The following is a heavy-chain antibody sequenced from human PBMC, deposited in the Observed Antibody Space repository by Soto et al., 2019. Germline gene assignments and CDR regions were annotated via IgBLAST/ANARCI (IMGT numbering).Heavy chain of an antibody. Sequence: GGSLRLSCAASGFTFSSYGMHWVRQAPGKGLEWVAVIWYDGSNKYYADSVKGRFTISRDNSKNTLYLQMNSLRAEDTAVYYCARDSYDSSGYYHTYYYYGMDVWGQGTTVTVSS. CDR2: IWYDGSNK. CDR1: GFTFSSYG. D-gene: IGHD3-22*01. CDR3: ARDSYDSSGYYHTYYYYGMDV. J-gene: IGHJ6*02. V-gene: IGHV3-33*01.